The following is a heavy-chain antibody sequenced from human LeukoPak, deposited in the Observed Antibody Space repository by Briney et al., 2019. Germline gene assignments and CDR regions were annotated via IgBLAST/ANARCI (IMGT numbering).Heavy chain of an antibody. CDR1: GYTFISYA. J-gene: IGHJ5*02. Sequence: ASVKVSCKASGYTFISYAMNWVRQAPGQGLEWMGWINPNSGGTNYAQKLQGRVTMTTDTSTSTAYMELRSLRSDDTAVYYCARDLGSWAAGAGVYWFDPWGQGTLVTVSS. D-gene: IGHD6-19*01. V-gene: IGHV1-18*01. CDR3: ARDLGSWAAGAGVYWFDP. CDR2: INPNSGGT.